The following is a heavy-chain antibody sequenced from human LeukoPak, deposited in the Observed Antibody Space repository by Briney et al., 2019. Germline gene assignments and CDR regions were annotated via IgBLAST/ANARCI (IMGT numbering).Heavy chain of an antibody. J-gene: IGHJ4*02. Sequence: ASVKVSCKASGYSFVGYGITWVRQAPGQGLEWMGWINPNSGGTNYAQKFQGRVTMTRDTSISTAYMELSRLRSDDTAVYYCARDGAYCSSTSCYKGGDYWGQGTLVTVSS. CDR3: ARDGAYCSSTSCYKGGDY. CDR1: GYSFVGYG. V-gene: IGHV1-2*02. D-gene: IGHD2-2*02. CDR2: INPNSGGT.